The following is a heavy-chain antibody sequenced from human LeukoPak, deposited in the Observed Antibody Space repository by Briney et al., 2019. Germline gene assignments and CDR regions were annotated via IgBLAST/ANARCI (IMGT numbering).Heavy chain of an antibody. J-gene: IGHJ4*02. D-gene: IGHD5-24*01. CDR2: ISAYNGNT. CDR1: GYTFTSYG. CDR3: ARVPHGYNPFDY. V-gene: IGHV1-18*01. Sequence: ASVKLSCKASGYTFTSYGISWVRQAPGQGLEWMGWISAYNGNTNYAQKLQGRVTMTTDTSTSTAYMELRSLRSDDTAVYYCARVPHGYNPFDYWGQGTLVTVFS.